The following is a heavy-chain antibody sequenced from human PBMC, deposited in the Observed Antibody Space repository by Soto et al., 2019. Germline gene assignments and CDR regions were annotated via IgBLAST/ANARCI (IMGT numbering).Heavy chain of an antibody. CDR1: GGSFSGYY. J-gene: IGHJ4*02. Sequence: SETLSLTCAVYGGSFSGYYWSWIRQPPGKGLEWIGEINHSGSTNYNPSLKSRVTISVDTSKNQFSLKLSSVTAARHLLVRGVIVWGQGTLVTVS. CDR3: VIV. V-gene: IGHV4-34*01. CDR2: INHSGST. D-gene: IGHD3-10*01.